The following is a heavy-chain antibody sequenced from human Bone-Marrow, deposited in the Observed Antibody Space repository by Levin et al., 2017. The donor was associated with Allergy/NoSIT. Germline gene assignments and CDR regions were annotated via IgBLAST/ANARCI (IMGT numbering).Heavy chain of an antibody. D-gene: IGHD1-26*01. CDR2: INPSSGGT. J-gene: IGHJ4*01. CDR1: GYTFTGFY. CDR3: ARDRAAGSPSRVSDL. V-gene: IGHV1-2*02. Sequence: PKASVKVSCKASGYTFTGFYIHWLRQAPGQGLEWLGWINPSSGGTNYAAKFRGRFTATRDTSISTVYMDLSRLTSDDTAFYYCARDRAAGSPSRVSDLWGQGTLVTVSS.